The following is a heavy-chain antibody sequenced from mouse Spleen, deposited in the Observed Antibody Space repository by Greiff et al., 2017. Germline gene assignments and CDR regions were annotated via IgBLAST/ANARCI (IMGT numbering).Heavy chain of an antibody. CDR3: ARDLIYSYAMDY. CDR1: GYSITSGYY. V-gene: IGHV3-6*01. CDR2: ISYDGSN. J-gene: IGHJ4*01. Sequence: EVQLQQSGPGLVKPSQSLSLTCSVTGYSITSGYYWNWIRQFPGNKLEWMGYISYDGSNNYNPSLKNRISITRDTSKNQFFLKLNSVTTEDTATYYCARDLIYSYAMDYWGQGTSVTVSS. D-gene: IGHD1-3*01.